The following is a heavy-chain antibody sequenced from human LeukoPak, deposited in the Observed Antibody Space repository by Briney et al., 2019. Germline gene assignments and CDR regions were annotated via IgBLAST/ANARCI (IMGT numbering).Heavy chain of an antibody. D-gene: IGHD3-22*01. CDR2: IYYSGST. CDR1: DGSISSSSYW. J-gene: IGHJ4*02. Sequence: SETLSLTCTVSDGSISSSSYWWGWIRQPPGKGLEWIANIYYSGSTHYNPSLKSRVTISIEKSKNQFSLKLSSVTAADTAVYYCARNYYESSGYYPWNFDYWGQGTLVTVSS. V-gene: IGHV4-39*01. CDR3: ARNYYESSGYYPWNFDY.